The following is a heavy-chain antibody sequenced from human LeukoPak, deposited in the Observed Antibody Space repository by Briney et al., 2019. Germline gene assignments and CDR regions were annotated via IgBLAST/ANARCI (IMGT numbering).Heavy chain of an antibody. CDR2: IYYSKNT. CDR3: VSPRGFSYGYFDY. J-gene: IGHJ4*02. Sequence: PSETLSLTCTVSGGSISSSSAYWGWLRQPPGKGLEWIGSIYYSKNTYYNPSLKSRVTISADTSKNQFSQTLGSVSATDTAVYYCVSPRGFSYGYFDYWGQGTLVTVSS. CDR1: GGSISSSSAY. D-gene: IGHD5-18*01. V-gene: IGHV4-39*01.